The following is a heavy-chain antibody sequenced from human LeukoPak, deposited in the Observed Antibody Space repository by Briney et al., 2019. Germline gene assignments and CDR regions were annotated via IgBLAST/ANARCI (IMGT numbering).Heavy chain of an antibody. J-gene: IGHJ4*02. CDR3: ARVGWGIFFDY. CDR2: IYYSGST. V-gene: IGHV4-59*01. D-gene: IGHD1-26*01. Sequence: SETLSLTYTVSGGSISNKYWSWIRQPPGKGLEWIGYIYYSGSTNYNPSLKSRVTISVDTSKNQFSLKLSSVTAADTAVYYCARVGWGIFFDYWGQGTLVTVSS. CDR1: GGSISNKY.